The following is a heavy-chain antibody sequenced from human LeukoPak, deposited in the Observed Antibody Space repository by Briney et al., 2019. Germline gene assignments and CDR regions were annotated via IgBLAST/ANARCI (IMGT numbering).Heavy chain of an antibody. V-gene: IGHV3-30*02. Sequence: GGSLRLSCAASGFTFSSYWMHWVRQAPGKGLEWVAFIRYDRRNQYYADSVKGRFTISRDNSKNTLYLQMNSLRVEDTAVYYCAKDYSDSSGYFRVPHVFDFWGQGTLVTVSS. CDR3: AKDYSDSSGYFRVPHVFDF. CDR1: GFTFSSYW. J-gene: IGHJ4*02. CDR2: IRYDRRNQ. D-gene: IGHD3-22*01.